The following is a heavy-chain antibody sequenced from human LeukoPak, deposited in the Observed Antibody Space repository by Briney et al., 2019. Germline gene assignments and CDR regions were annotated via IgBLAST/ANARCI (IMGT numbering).Heavy chain of an antibody. CDR1: GGSISTYY. D-gene: IGHD3-22*01. CDR3: SRGYYNSGDFRFDY. CDR2: IYYTGNT. V-gene: IGHV4-59*01. J-gene: IGHJ4*02. Sequence: PSETLSLTCTVSGGSISTYYWSWIRQPPGKGLEWIGYIYYTGNTNYNPSLKSRVTISVDTSKNQLSLKLSSVNAADTAVYYCSRGYYNSGDFRFDYWGQGTLVTVSS.